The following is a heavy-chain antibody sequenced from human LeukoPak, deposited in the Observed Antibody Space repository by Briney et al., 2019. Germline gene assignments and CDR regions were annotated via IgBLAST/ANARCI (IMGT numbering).Heavy chain of an antibody. CDR3: ATSQRFSYSGSRNWFDP. Sequence: SETLSLTCAVYGGSFSGYYWSWIRQPPGKGLEWIGEINHSGSTNYNPSLKSRVTISVDTSKNQFSLKLSSVTAADTAVYYCATSQRFSYSGSRNWFDPWGQGTLVTVSS. CDR1: GGSFSGYY. V-gene: IGHV4-34*01. D-gene: IGHD3-10*01. J-gene: IGHJ5*02. CDR2: INHSGST.